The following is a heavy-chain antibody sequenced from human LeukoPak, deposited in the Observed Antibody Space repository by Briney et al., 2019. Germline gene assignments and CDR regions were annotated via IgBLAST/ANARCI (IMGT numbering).Heavy chain of an antibody. Sequence: SETLSLACTVSGGSISSYYWSWLRQPPGKGLEWIGYIYYSGSTNYNPSLKSRVTISVDTSKNQFSLKLSSVTAADTAVYYCARVGRLYDAFDIWGQGTMVTVSS. V-gene: IGHV4-59*01. D-gene: IGHD1-26*01. CDR1: GGSISSYY. CDR2: IYYSGST. CDR3: ARVGRLYDAFDI. J-gene: IGHJ3*02.